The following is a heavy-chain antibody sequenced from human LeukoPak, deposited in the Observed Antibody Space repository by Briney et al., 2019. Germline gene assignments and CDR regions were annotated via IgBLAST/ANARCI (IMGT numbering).Heavy chain of an antibody. Sequence: GESLKISCKGSGYSFSNHWIGWVRQMPGKGLEWMGIIHPGDSDTRYSPSFQGQVTISVDKSINTAYLQWSSLKASDTAMYYCARRIAAAGADGFDYWGQGTLVTVSS. J-gene: IGHJ4*02. CDR3: ARRIAAAGADGFDY. V-gene: IGHV5-51*01. CDR1: GYSFSNHW. D-gene: IGHD6-13*01. CDR2: IHPGDSDT.